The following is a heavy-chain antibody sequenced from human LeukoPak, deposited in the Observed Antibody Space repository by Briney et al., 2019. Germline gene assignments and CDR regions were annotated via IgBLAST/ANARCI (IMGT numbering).Heavy chain of an antibody. Sequence: GGSLRLSCAASGFTFSSCAMHWVRQAPGKGLEYVSAISSNGGSTYYANSVKGRFTISRDNSKNTLYLQMGSLRAEDMAVYYCARDDGSGTDVWGQGTTVTVSS. J-gene: IGHJ6*02. D-gene: IGHD3-10*01. CDR3: ARDDGSGTDV. CDR1: GFTFSSCA. CDR2: ISSNGGST. V-gene: IGHV3-64*01.